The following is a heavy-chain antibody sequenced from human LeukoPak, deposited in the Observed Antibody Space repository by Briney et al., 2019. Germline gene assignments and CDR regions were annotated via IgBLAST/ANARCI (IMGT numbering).Heavy chain of an antibody. CDR2: ISSSSSYI. J-gene: IGHJ6*02. D-gene: IGHD2-15*01. CDR1: GFTFSSYS. V-gene: IGHV3-21*01. CDR3: ARLGYCSGGSCPYYYYYYGMDV. Sequence: PGRSLRLSCAASGFTFSSYSMNWVRQAPGKGLEWVSSISSSSSYIYYADSVKGRFAISRDNAKNSLYLQMNSLRAEDTAVYYCARLGYCSGGSCPYYYYYYGMDVWGQGTTVTVSS.